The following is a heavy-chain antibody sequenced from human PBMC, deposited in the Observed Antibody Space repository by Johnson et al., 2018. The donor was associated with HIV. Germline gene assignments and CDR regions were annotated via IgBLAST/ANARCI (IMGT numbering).Heavy chain of an antibody. D-gene: IGHD7-27*01. CDR2: ISYDGSNK. CDR3: VRSPNWALGDI. V-gene: IGHV3-30*04. CDR1: GFTFSSYA. Sequence: QVQLVESGGGVVQPGRSLRLSCAASGFTFSSYAMHWVRQAPGTGLEWVAVISYDGSNKYYADSVKGRFTISRDNSKNTLSLKMNSVRAEDTAVYYCVRSPNWALGDIWGQGTMVTVSS. J-gene: IGHJ3*02.